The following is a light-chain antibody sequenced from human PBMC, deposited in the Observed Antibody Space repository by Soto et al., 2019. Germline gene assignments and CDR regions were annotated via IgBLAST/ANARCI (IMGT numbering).Light chain of an antibody. V-gene: IGKV3-15*01. CDR1: QSISSN. CDR3: QHYNNWHPYT. CDR2: GAS. J-gene: IGKJ2*01. Sequence: EMVLTHSPATLSVSPGEGATLSFSASQSISSNLAWYQQKPGQSPRLLIYGASSRATGVPVRFSGSGSGVAFTLTISSLKSADFAVYYCQHYNNWHPYTFGQGTKVDIK.